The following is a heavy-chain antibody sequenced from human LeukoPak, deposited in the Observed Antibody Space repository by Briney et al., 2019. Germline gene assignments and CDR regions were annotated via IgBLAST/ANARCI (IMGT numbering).Heavy chain of an antibody. CDR2: IYYTGST. V-gene: IGHV4-59*11. D-gene: IGHD2-21*01. CDR1: GSSITSHY. CDR3: AGGRGGGDFDI. Sequence: PSETLSLTCTVSGSSITSHYWSWIRQSPGRGLEWIGYIYYTGSTSYNPSLKSRVTMSVDTSNKQFSLKLSSVTAADTAVYYCAGGRGGGDFDIWGPGTMVTVSS. J-gene: IGHJ3*02.